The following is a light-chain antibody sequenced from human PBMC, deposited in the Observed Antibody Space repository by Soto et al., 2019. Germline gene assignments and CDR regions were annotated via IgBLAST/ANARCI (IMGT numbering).Light chain of an antibody. J-gene: IGLJ3*02. CDR2: GNS. V-gene: IGLV1-40*01. CDR3: QSYDSSLSAWV. Sequence: QPVLTQPPSVSGAPGQRVTISCTGSSSNIGAGYDVHWYQQLPGTAPKLLIYGNSNRPSGVPDRFSGSKSGTSASLAITGLQAEDEADYYCQSYDSSLSAWVFGGGTKLTLL. CDR1: SSNIGAGYD.